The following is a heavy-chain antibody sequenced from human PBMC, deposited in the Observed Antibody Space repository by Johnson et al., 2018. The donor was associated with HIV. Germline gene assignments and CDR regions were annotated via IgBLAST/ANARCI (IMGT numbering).Heavy chain of an antibody. V-gene: IGHV3-NL1*01. CDR2: IYSGGST. J-gene: IGHJ3*02. CDR3: ARVGDGNNKNAFDI. CDR1: GFIFHEYG. D-gene: IGHD5-24*01. Sequence: QVQLVESGGGVVRPGGSLRLSCEGFGFIFHEYGLNWVRQAPGKGLQWVSVIYSGGSTYYADSVKGRFTISRDSSKNTLYLQMTSLSAEDTAVYYCARVGDGNNKNAFDIWGQGTMVTVSS.